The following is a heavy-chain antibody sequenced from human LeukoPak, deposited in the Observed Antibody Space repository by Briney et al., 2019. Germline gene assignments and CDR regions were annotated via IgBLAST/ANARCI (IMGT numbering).Heavy chain of an antibody. CDR2: IFYSGST. V-gene: IGHV4-39*07. D-gene: IGHD4-17*01. CDR1: GGSINTANYY. Sequence: SETLSLTCTVSGGSINTANYYWGWIRQPPGKGLEWIGNIFYSGSTYYSPSLKSRVSISLDMSRNQFSLRLNSVTAADTAVYYCARVPVTEPSWWFDPWGQGTLVTVSS. CDR3: ARVPVTEPSWWFDP. J-gene: IGHJ5*02.